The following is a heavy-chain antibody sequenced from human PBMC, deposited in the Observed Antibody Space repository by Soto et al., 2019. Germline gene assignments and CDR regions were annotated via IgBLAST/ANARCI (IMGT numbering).Heavy chain of an antibody. V-gene: IGHV3-48*01. CDR1: GFTFSSYS. J-gene: IGHJ3*02. CDR3: ARGDDFWSGYYSTSAFDI. D-gene: IGHD3-3*01. CDR2: ISSSSSTI. Sequence: EVQLVESGGGLVQPGGSLRLSCAASGFTFSSYSMNWVRQAPGKGLEWVSYISSSSSTIYYADSVKGRFTISRDNAKNSPYLQMNSLRAEDTAVYYCARGDDFWSGYYSTSAFDIWGQGTMVTVSS.